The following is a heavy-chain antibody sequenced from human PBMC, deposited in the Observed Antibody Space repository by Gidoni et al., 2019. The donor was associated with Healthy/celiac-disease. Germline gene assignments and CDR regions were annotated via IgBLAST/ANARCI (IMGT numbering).Heavy chain of an antibody. Sequence: QLQLVQSGPEVKKPGTAVKVSCKASGFTFTSSAVQWVRQARGQRLEWIGWIGVGSGNTNYAQKFQERVTITRDMSTSTAYMELSSLRSEDTAVYYSAAGDDYGGNSSFDYWGQGTLVTVSS. CDR2: IGVGSGNT. J-gene: IGHJ4*02. D-gene: IGHD4-17*01. CDR1: GFTFTSSA. V-gene: IGHV1-58*01. CDR3: AAGDDYGGNSSFDY.